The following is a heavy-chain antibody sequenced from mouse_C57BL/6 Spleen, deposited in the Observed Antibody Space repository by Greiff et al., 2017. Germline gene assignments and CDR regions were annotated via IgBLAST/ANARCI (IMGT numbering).Heavy chain of an antibody. J-gene: IGHJ3*01. CDR3: AREDSNYVAWFAY. CDR1: GYSITSGYY. V-gene: IGHV3-6*01. D-gene: IGHD2-5*01. CDR2: ISYDGSN. Sequence: EVKLQESGPGLVKPSQSLSLTCSVTGYSITSGYYWNWLRQFPGNKLEWVGNISYDGSNNYNPSLKNRISITRDTSKNKFFLKLNSLTTEDTATYSDAREDSNYVAWFAYWGQGTLVTVSA.